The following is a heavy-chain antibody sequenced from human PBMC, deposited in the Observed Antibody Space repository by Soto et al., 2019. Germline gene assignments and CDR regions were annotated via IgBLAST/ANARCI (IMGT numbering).Heavy chain of an antibody. D-gene: IGHD4-17*01. CDR3: ARCNYGDYNWFDP. V-gene: IGHV4-59*01. CDR2: IYNSGST. CDR1: GGSISSYY. J-gene: IGHJ5*02. Sequence: PSETLSLTCTVSGGSISSYYWTWIRQPPGNGLEWIGYIYNSGSTKYNPSLKSRVTLSMDTSKNQFSLKLTSVTVADTAVYYCARCNYGDYNWFDPWGQGTLVTVSS.